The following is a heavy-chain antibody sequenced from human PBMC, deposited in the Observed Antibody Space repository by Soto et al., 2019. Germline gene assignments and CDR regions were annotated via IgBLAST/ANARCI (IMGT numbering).Heavy chain of an antibody. CDR2: IRSKANSYAT. V-gene: IGHV3-73*01. CDR1: GFTFSGSA. D-gene: IGHD1-26*01. Sequence: EVQLVESGGGLVQPGGSLKLSCAASGFTFSGSAMHWVRQDSGKGLEWVGRIRSKANSYATAYAASVKGRFTISRDDSKNTAYLQMNSLKTEDTAVYYCTRHGTSSGRSDYWGQGTLVTVSS. J-gene: IGHJ4*02. CDR3: TRHGTSSGRSDY.